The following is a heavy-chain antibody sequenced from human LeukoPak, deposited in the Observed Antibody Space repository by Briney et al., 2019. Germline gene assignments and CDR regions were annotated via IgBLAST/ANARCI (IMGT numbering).Heavy chain of an antibody. V-gene: IGHV3-23*01. J-gene: IGHJ4*02. CDR1: GFTFTSYA. D-gene: IGHD3-16*01. Sequence: GGSLRLSCAASGFTFTSYAMLWVGQAPGKGREGVSRLSGSCDKPYYADSVKGRFTIPRANSKSTPYLQMNRLRVEATAVYSCARRGEARGQSAYWGQGAPVTVSS. CDR3: ARRGEARGQSAY. CDR2: LSGSCDKP.